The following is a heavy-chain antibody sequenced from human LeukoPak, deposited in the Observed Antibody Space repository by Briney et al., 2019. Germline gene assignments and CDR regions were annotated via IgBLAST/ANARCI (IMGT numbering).Heavy chain of an antibody. Sequence: ASVKVSCKASGYTFTGYYMHWVRQAPGQGLEWMGWINPNSGGTNYAQEFQGRVTMTRDTSISTAYMELSRLRSDDTAVYYCAGEFRRIGAAVDWGQGTLVTVSS. CDR1: GYTFTGYY. D-gene: IGHD6-13*01. CDR3: AGEFRRIGAAVD. J-gene: IGHJ4*02. V-gene: IGHV1-2*02. CDR2: INPNSGGT.